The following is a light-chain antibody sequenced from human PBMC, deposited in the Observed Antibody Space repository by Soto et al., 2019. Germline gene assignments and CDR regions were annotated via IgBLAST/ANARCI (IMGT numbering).Light chain of an antibody. CDR1: QSISSW. CDR3: QHYNGYPLT. J-gene: IGKJ4*01. CDR2: KAS. V-gene: IGKV1-5*03. Sequence: DIQMTQSPSTLSAYVGDRVTMTCRASQSISSWLAWYQQKPGKAPKLLIYKASTLESGVPSRFSGSGSGTEFTLTISSLQPDDFATYYCQHYNGYPLTFGGGTKVEIK.